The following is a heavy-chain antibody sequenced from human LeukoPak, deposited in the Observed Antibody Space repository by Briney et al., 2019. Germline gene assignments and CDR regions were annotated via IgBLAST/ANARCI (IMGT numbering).Heavy chain of an antibody. CDR1: GFTFSSYW. D-gene: IGHD3-10*01. J-gene: IGHJ4*02. CDR2: IKQDGSEK. Sequence: GGSLRLSCTASGFTFSSYWMSWVRQAPGKGLEWVANIKQDGSEKYYVDSVKGRFTISRDNAKNSLYLQMNSLRSEDTAVYYCARVGYYGSVNDYWGQGTLVTVSS. V-gene: IGHV3-7*01. CDR3: ARVGYYGSVNDY.